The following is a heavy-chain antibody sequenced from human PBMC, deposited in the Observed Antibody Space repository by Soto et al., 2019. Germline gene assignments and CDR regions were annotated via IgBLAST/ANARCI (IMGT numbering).Heavy chain of an antibody. V-gene: IGHV3-23*01. D-gene: IGHD3-9*01. CDR2: ISGSGGGT. Sequence: GGSLRLSCAASGFTSSNYAMSWVRQAPGKGLEWVSAISGSGGGTYYADSVKGRFTISRDNSKNTLYLQMNSLRAEDTAVYYCAKTDTPYYDILTGYSNWGQGTLVTVSS. J-gene: IGHJ4*02. CDR1: GFTSSNYA. CDR3: AKTDTPYYDILTGYSN.